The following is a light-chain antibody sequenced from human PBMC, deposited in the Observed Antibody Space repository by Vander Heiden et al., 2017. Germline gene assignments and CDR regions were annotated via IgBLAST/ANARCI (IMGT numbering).Light chain of an antibody. V-gene: IGLV3-21*02. CDR2: NDS. CDR1: NIGSKS. Sequence: YVLTQPPSRAGAPAQTVSSTGRGNNIGSKSVHWYQQQPGHDPVVVVYNDSDRRSGIPERLSGSTSGNTAALTISRVEAGDEADYYCQVWDSSTDHWVFGGGTKLTVL. CDR3: QVWDSSTDHWV. J-gene: IGLJ3*02.